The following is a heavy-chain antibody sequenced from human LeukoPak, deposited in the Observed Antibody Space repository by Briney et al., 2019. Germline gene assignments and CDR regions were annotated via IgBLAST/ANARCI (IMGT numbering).Heavy chain of an antibody. V-gene: IGHV3-30-3*01. Sequence: SGRSLRLSCAASGFTFSSYAMHWVRQAPGKGLEWVAVISYDGSNKYYVDSVKGRFTISRDNAKNSLYLQMNSLRAEDTALYYCAKAIYYDSSGYSPFDYWGQGTLVTVSS. CDR1: GFTFSSYA. D-gene: IGHD3-22*01. CDR2: ISYDGSNK. CDR3: AKAIYYDSSGYSPFDY. J-gene: IGHJ4*02.